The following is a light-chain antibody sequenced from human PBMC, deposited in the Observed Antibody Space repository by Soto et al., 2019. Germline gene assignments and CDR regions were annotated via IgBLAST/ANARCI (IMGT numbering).Light chain of an antibody. Sequence: QSALTQPASVSGSPGQSIAISCTGTRSDIGNYDRVSWYQQPPGTAPKLIIYEINNRPSGVPDRFSGSKSGNTASLTISGLQAEDEADYYCSSYTPNSCLDVVFGGGTKVTVL. CDR2: EIN. CDR3: SSYTPNSCLDVV. J-gene: IGLJ2*01. V-gene: IGLV2-18*02. CDR1: RSDIGNYDR.